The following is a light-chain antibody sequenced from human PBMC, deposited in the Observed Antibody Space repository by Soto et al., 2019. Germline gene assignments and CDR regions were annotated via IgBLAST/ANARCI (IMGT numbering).Light chain of an antibody. CDR3: QQRSNWPPIT. J-gene: IGKJ3*01. CDR2: DAS. CDR1: QSVSSY. V-gene: IGKV3-11*01. Sequence: EIVLTQSPATLSLSPGERATLSGRASQSVSSYLAWYQQKPGQAPRLLIYDASNRATGIPARFSGSGSGTAFTLTISSLEPEDFAVYYCQQRSNWPPITFGPGTKVDIK.